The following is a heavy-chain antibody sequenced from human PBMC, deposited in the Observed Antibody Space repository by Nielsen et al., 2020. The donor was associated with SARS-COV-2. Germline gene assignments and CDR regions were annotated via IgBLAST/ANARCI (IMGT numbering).Heavy chain of an antibody. Sequence: GGSLRLSCAVSGFTFRSYSMNWIRQAPGKGLEWVSYISSSSSYTNYADSVKGRFTISRDNAKNSLYLQMNSLRAEDTAVYYCAREEANWGQGTLVTVSS. J-gene: IGHJ4*02. V-gene: IGHV3-21*05. CDR3: AREEAN. CDR1: GFTFRSYS. CDR2: ISSSSSYT.